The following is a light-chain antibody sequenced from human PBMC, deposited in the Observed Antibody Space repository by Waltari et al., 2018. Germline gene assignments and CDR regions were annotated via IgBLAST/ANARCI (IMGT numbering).Light chain of an antibody. CDR2: DAS. CDR1: QSISSW. CDR3: QQYNSYSWT. V-gene: IGKV1-5*01. Sequence: DIQMTQSPSTLSASVGDRVTIPCRPSQSISSWLAWYQQKPGKVPKLLIDDASSLESGVPSRFSGSGSGTEFTLTISSLQPDDFATYYCQQYNSYSWTFGQGTKVEIK. J-gene: IGKJ1*01.